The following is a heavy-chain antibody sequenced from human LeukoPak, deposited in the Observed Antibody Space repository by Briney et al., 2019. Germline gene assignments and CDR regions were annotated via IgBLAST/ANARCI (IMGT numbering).Heavy chain of an antibody. CDR3: VTCARLDSCIAIKFDH. Sequence: TVKLSCKVSGYTFTDHFMHWIKQAPGTGLEWVGRLDPEDGETLYAEKFQGRVTITAKTSTDTAYMELSGLIPDDTAMYHCVTCARLDSCIAIKFDHWGQGTLVSVSS. D-gene: IGHD6-13*01. V-gene: IGHV1-69-2*01. J-gene: IGHJ4*02. CDR1: GYTFTDHF. CDR2: LDPEDGET.